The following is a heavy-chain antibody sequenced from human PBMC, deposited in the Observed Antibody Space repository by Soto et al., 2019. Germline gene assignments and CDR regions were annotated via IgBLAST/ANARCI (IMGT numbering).Heavy chain of an antibody. CDR1: GYTFSIYG. V-gene: IGHV1-18*01. CDR3: VRDLDGSGSYYTDY. J-gene: IGHJ4*02. Sequence: QIQLVQSGAEVKKPGASVKVSCKASGYTFSIYGINWVRQAPGQGLEWMGWTRPNNGNTKYAQNLQGRVTMPTDTSTSTAYMELRSLRPDDTAVYYCVRDLDGSGSYYTDYWGQGTLVTVSS. CDR2: TRPNNGNT. D-gene: IGHD3-10*01.